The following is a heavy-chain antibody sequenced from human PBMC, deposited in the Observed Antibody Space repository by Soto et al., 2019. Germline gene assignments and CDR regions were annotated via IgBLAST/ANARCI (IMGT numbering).Heavy chain of an antibody. J-gene: IGHJ5*02. V-gene: IGHV1-18*04. CDR1: GCIFTSYG. Sequence: ASVKVSCKXSGCIFTSYGISWVRQAPGQGLEWMGWISGYNGNTNYAQKVQGRVTMTTDTSTNTAYMDLRSLTSDDTAVYYCARGPRYCSSTTCFAGVNWFDPWGQGTPVTVSS. CDR2: ISGYNGNT. CDR3: ARGPRYCSSTTCFAGVNWFDP. D-gene: IGHD2-2*01.